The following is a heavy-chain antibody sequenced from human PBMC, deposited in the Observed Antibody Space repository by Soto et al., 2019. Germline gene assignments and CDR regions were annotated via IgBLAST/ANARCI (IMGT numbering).Heavy chain of an antibody. J-gene: IGHJ4*02. Sequence: SETLSLTCAVYGGSFSGYYWSWIRQPPGKGLEWIGEINHSGSTNYNPSLKSRVTISVDTSKNQFSLKLSSVTAADTAVYYCARAPKSGSYYQYWGQGTLVTVSS. V-gene: IGHV4-34*01. CDR2: INHSGST. D-gene: IGHD1-26*01. CDR1: GGSFSGYY. CDR3: ARAPKSGSYYQY.